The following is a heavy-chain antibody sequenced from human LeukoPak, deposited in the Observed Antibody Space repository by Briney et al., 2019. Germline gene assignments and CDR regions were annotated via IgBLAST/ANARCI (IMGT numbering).Heavy chain of an antibody. CDR2: IYHSGST. CDR3: ARDGGPTRPFDI. D-gene: IGHD2-15*01. J-gene: IGHJ3*02. V-gene: IGHV4-39*07. CDR1: GGSISSGSYY. Sequence: SETLSLTCTVSGGSISSGSYYWGWIRQPPGKGLEWIGSIYHSGSTYYNPSLKSRVTISVDTSKNQFSLKLSSVTAADTAVYYCARDGGPTRPFDIWGQGTMVTVSS.